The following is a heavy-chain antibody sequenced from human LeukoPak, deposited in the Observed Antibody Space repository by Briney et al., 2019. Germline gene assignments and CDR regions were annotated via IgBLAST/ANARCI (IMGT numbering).Heavy chain of an antibody. V-gene: IGHV3-21*01. Sequence: GGSLRLSCAASGFTFSSYEMNWVRQAPGKGLEWVSSISSSSSSYIYYADSVKGRFTISRDNAKNSLYLQMNSLRAEDTAVYYCASDTSLLWFAHWGQETLVTVSS. CDR3: ASDTSLLWFAH. D-gene: IGHD3-10*01. CDR1: GFTFSSYE. J-gene: IGHJ5*02. CDR2: ISSSSSSYI.